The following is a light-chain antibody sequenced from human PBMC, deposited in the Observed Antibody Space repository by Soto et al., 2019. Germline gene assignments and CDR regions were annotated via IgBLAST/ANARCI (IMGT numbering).Light chain of an antibody. CDR2: EVS. V-gene: IGLV2-8*01. CDR1: SSDVGGYNY. J-gene: IGLJ2*01. Sequence: QSALTQPPSASGSPGQSVTISCTGTSSDVGGYNYVSWYQQHPGKAPKLMIYEVSKRPSGVPDRFSGSKSGNTASLTASGLQAEDEADYYCSSYAGINNLVFGGGTKVTVL. CDR3: SSYAGINNLV.